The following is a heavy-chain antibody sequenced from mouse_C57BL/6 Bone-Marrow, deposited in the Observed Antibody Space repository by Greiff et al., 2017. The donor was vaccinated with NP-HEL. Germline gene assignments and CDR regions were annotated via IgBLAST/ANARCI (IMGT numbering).Heavy chain of an antibody. CDR1: GFTFSSYA. CDR3: ARDPLLLDYAMDY. J-gene: IGHJ4*01. D-gene: IGHD2-10*01. CDR2: ISDGGSYT. Sequence: EVKVVESGGGLVKPGGSLKLSCAASGFTFSSYAMSWVRQTPEKRLEWVATISDGGSYTYYPDNVKGRFTISRDNAKNNLYLQMSHLKSEDTAMYYCARDPLLLDYAMDYWGQGTSVTVSS. V-gene: IGHV5-4*01.